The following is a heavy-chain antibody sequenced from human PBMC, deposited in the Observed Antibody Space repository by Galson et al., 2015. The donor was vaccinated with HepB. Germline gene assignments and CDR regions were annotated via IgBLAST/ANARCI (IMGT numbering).Heavy chain of an antibody. CDR1: GYSFRHYG. CDR2: ISYYNAKT. CDR3: AKVGGDCSGTSCFANWFDS. D-gene: IGHD2-2*01. V-gene: IGHV1-18*01. J-gene: IGHJ5*01. Sequence: SVKVSCKASGYSFRHYGVTWVRQAPGQGLEWMGWISYYNAKTNYAQKFQDRVTMTTDISTSTAYMELRSLKSDDTAVYYCAKVGGDCSGTSCFANWFDSWGQGTLVTVSS.